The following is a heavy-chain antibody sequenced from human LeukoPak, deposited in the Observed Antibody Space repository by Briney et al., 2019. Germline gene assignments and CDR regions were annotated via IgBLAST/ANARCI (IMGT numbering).Heavy chain of an antibody. CDR3: AKHSGEVIVGATVNA. V-gene: IGHV3-23*01. CDR1: RFTFSTYA. Sequence: PGGSLRLSCAASRFTFSTYAMSWVRQAPGKGLEWVSAISRSGTSTYYGDSVKGRFTSSRDNSKNTLFLQMNSLRAEDTAVYYCAKHSGEVIVGATVNAWGQGTLVTVSS. J-gene: IGHJ4*02. D-gene: IGHD1-26*01. CDR2: ISRSGTST.